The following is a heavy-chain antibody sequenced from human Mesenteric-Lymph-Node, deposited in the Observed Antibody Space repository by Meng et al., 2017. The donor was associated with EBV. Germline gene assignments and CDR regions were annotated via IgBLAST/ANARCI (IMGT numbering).Heavy chain of an antibody. D-gene: IGHD3-10*01. Sequence: GQLQESGPGLVKPSETLSLTCTVSGDSISGSYCWNWIRQPPGKELEWIGSVFYSGATYYNPSLESRVTISVDTSRNHFSLKVTSVTAADTAIYYCARDELMVRGLFDSWGQGALVTVSS. J-gene: IGHJ4*02. CDR2: VFYSGAT. V-gene: IGHV4-38-2*02. CDR1: GDSISGSYC. CDR3: ARDELMVRGLFDS.